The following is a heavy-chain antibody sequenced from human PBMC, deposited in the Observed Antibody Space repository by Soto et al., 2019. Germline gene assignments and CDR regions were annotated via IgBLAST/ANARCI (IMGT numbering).Heavy chain of an antibody. D-gene: IGHD2-2*01. CDR1: GFSLSTSGVG. CDR2: IYWNDDK. Sequence: QITLKESGPPLVKPTQTLTLTCTFSGFSLSTSGVGVGWIRQPPGKALEWLALIYWNDDKRYSPSLKSRLTITKDTSKNQVVLTMTNMDPVDTATYYCARSGYCSSTSCYAVFGWFDPWGQGTLVTVSS. CDR3: ARSGYCSSTSCYAVFGWFDP. V-gene: IGHV2-5*01. J-gene: IGHJ5*02.